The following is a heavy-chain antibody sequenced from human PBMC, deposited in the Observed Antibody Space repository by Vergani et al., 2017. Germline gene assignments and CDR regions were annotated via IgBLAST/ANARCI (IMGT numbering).Heavy chain of an antibody. J-gene: IGHJ4*02. CDR1: GFTLSNYD. Sequence: QVQLVESGGGVVQRGGSLRLYCATSGFTLSNYDMQWIRQGPGKGLEFVAFIQFDGSNQYYADSVKGRFTLSRDFSNNTLYLQMNSLRTDDTATYYCAKHFRGWGIDYWGQGTQVIVSS. V-gene: IGHV3-30*02. D-gene: IGHD3-16*01. CDR3: AKHFRGWGIDY. CDR2: IQFDGSNQ.